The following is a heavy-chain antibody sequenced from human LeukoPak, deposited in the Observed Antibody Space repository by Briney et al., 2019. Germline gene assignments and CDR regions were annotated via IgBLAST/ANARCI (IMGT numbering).Heavy chain of an antibody. J-gene: IGHJ4*02. CDR2: IIPIFGTA. CDR3: ARTPPQHGDTAMGYFDY. V-gene: IGHV1-69*05. Sequence: AASVKVSCKASGGTFSSYAISWVRQAPGQGLEWMGGIIPIFGTANYAQKFQGRVTITTDESTSTAYMELSSLRSEDTAVYYCARTPPQHGDTAMGYFDYWGQGTLVTVSS. D-gene: IGHD5-18*01. CDR1: GGTFSSYA.